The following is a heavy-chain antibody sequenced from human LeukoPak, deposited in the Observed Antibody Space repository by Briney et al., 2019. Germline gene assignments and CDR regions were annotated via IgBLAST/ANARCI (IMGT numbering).Heavy chain of an antibody. CDR1: GGTFSSYA. V-gene: IGHV1-69*05. Sequence: SVKVSCKASGGTFSSYAISWVRQAPGQGLEWTGRIIPIFGTANYAQKFQGRVTITTDESTSTAYMELSSLRSEDTAVYYCATEPTIYDFWSGSMYYFDYWGQGTLVTVSS. D-gene: IGHD3-3*01. J-gene: IGHJ4*02. CDR2: IIPIFGTA. CDR3: ATEPTIYDFWSGSMYYFDY.